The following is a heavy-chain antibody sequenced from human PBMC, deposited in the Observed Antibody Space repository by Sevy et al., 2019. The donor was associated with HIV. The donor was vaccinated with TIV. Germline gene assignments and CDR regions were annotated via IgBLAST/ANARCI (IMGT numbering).Heavy chain of an antibody. CDR1: GFTFSSYA. V-gene: IGHV3-23*01. CDR3: AKDRRRSLAAAFDY. J-gene: IGHJ4*02. D-gene: IGHD6-13*01. Sequence: GGSLRLSCAASGFTFSSYAMSWVRQAPGKGLEWVSAISGSGGSTYYADAVKGRFTISRDNSKNTLYLQMNSLRAEDTAVYYCAKDRRRSLAAAFDYWGQGTLVTVSS. CDR2: ISGSGGST.